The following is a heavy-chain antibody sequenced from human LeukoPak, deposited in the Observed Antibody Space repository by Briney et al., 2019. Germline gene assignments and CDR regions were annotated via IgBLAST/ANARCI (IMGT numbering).Heavy chain of an antibody. CDR2: IYSGGST. CDR3: AKVEVVTAIPVHY. D-gene: IGHD2-21*02. V-gene: IGHV3-66*01. J-gene: IGHJ4*02. Sequence: GGSLRLSCAASGFTVSSNYMSWVRQAPGKGLEWVSVIYSGGSTYYADSVKGRFTISRDNSKNTLYLQMNSLRAEDTAVYYCAKVEVVTAIPVHYWGQGTLVTVSS. CDR1: GFTVSSNY.